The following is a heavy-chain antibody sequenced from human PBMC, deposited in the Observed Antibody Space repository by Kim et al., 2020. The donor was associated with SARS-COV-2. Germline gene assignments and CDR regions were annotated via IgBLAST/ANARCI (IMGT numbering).Heavy chain of an antibody. J-gene: IGHJ6*02. V-gene: IGHV1-24*01. CDR1: GYIVTHLS. Sequence: ASVKVSCKVSGYIVTHLSVHWVRQVPGEGLQWLGSFDPDNNKKTYAQRLQGRITMTEDTSTDTAYLEVSSLRSDDTAVYYCATGWPTINLLYDYYGMDIWGQGTTVIVSS. D-gene: IGHD2-15*01. CDR3: ATGWPTINLLYDYYGMDI. CDR2: FDPDNNKK.